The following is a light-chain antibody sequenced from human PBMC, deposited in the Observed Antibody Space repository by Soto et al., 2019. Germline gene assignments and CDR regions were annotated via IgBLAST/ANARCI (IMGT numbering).Light chain of an antibody. CDR3: AAWDDSLSGRV. Sequence: QSVLTQPPSASGTPGQRVTISCSGSSSNIGSNYVYWYQQLPGTAPKLLIYRSNQRPSGVPDRFSGSKSGTSASLAISGLRSEDEPDYYCAAWDDSLSGRVFGGGTKLTVL. CDR2: RSN. CDR1: SSNIGSNY. V-gene: IGLV1-47*01. J-gene: IGLJ3*02.